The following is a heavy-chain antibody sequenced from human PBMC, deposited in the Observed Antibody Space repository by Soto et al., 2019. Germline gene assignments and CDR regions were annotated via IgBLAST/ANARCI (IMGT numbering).Heavy chain of an antibody. V-gene: IGHV3-48*01. J-gene: IGHJ3*02. CDR1: KFSFSSYS. Sequence: EVQLVESGGDLVQPGGSLRLSCEASKFSFSSYSMKWARQPPGKGLEWLSFISTNGRTTFYADSGRGRFTISRDNVQNSLYLEMNSLRAEDTAVYYCARNLIKGYCSGGSCRMDAFDIWGPGTMVTVSS. CDR3: ARNLIKGYCSGGSCRMDAFDI. D-gene: IGHD2-15*01. CDR2: ISTNGRTT.